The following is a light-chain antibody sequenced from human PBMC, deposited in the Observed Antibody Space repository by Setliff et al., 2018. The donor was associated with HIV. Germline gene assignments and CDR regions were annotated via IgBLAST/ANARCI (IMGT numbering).Light chain of an antibody. CDR1: NSDIGSHDY. CDR2: SVT. Sequence: QSALPQPASVSGSPGQSITISCSGTNSDIGSHDYVSWYQQHPGKAPKLIIFSVTYRPSGVSDRFSGSKPGNTASLTISGLQPEDEADYYCASHRDTNTLEVFGTGTRSPS. CDR3: ASHRDTNTLEV. V-gene: IGLV2-14*03. J-gene: IGLJ1*01.